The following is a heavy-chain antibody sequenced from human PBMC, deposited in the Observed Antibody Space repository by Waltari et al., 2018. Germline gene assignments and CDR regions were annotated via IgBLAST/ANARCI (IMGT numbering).Heavy chain of an antibody. J-gene: IGHJ4*02. CDR1: GFTFTSSA. V-gene: IGHV1-58*02. CDR3: AATGWELRDYFDY. CDR2: IGVGSGNT. Sequence: QMQLVQSGPEVKKPGTSVKVSCKASGFTFTSSAMQWVRQARGQRLEWVGGIGVGSGNTKYAQKFQERVTITMDMSTSTAYMELSSLRSEDTAVYYCAATGWELRDYFDYWGQGTLVTVSS. D-gene: IGHD1-26*01.